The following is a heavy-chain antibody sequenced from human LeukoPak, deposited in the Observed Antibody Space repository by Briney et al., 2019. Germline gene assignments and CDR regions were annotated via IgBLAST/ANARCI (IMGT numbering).Heavy chain of an antibody. CDR2: IYTSGST. CDR3: ATTYYYDSSCLYY. J-gene: IGHJ4*02. CDR1: GGSISSGSYY. V-gene: IGHV4-61*02. D-gene: IGHD3-22*01. Sequence: SQTLSLTCTVSGGSISSGSYYGSWIRQPAGKGLEWIGRIYTSGSTNYHPSLKRQVTISVNTSKNHFSRKLTAVTAADTGVYYCATTYYYDSSCLYYWGERTLVTVSS.